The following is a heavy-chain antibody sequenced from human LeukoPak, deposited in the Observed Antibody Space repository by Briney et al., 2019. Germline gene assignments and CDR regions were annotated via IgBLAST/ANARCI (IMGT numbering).Heavy chain of an antibody. CDR1: GYTFTSYG. D-gene: IGHD3-9*01. CDR3: ARGYDILTGYYFFDY. V-gene: IGHV1-18*01. J-gene: IGHJ4*02. Sequence: ASVKVSCKASGYTFTSYGISWVRRAPGQGLEWMGWISAYNGNTNYAQKLQGRVTMTTDTSTSRAYMELRSLRSDDTAVYYCARGYDILTGYYFFDYWGQGTLVTVSS. CDR2: ISAYNGNT.